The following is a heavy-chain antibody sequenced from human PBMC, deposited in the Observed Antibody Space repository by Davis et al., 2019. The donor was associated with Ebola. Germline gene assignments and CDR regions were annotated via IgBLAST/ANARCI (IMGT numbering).Heavy chain of an antibody. D-gene: IGHD2-15*01. CDR3: ARAQGVVYYYGMDV. Sequence: SETLSLTCAVYGGSFSGYYWSWVRQPPGKGLEWIGEIYHSGSTNYNPSLKSRVTISVDTSKNQFSLKLSSVTAADTAVYYCARAQGVVYYYGMDVWGQGTTVTVSS. CDR1: GGSFSGYY. CDR2: IYHSGST. V-gene: IGHV4-34*01. J-gene: IGHJ6*02.